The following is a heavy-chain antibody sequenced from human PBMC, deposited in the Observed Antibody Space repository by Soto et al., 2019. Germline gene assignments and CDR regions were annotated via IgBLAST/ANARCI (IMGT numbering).Heavy chain of an antibody. J-gene: IGHJ6*02. CDR1: EFTFSNYA. CDR2: IIDSGGST. V-gene: IGHV3-23*01. CDR3: AKGISYYYYYGVDV. Sequence: GGSLRLSCAASEFTFSNYAMSWVRQAPGKGLEWVSDIIDSGGSTYYADSVKGRFTISRDNSKSTLYLQMNSLRAEDTALYYCAKGISYYYYYGVDVWGQGTTVTVSS.